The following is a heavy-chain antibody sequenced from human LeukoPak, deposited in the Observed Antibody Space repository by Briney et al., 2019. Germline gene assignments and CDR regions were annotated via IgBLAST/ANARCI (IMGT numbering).Heavy chain of an antibody. CDR2: IYYSGST. J-gene: IGHJ4*02. Sequence: SETLSLTCTVSGGSISSSYYWGWIRQPPGKGLEWIGSIYYSGSTYYNPSLKSRVTISVDTSKNQFSLKLSSVTAADTAVYYCARHAYGSGSYSLYYFDYWGQGTLVTVSS. D-gene: IGHD3-10*01. CDR1: GGSISSSYY. V-gene: IGHV4-39*01. CDR3: ARHAYGSGSYSLYYFDY.